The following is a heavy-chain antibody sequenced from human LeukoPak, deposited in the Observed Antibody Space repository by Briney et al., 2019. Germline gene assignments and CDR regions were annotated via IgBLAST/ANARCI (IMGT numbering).Heavy chain of an antibody. V-gene: IGHV1-2*02. J-gene: IGHJ4*02. CDR3: ARAGIAAAILT. CDR2: INPNSGDT. CDR1: GYTFTGYY. D-gene: IGHD6-13*01. Sequence: ASVRVSCKASGYTFTGYYMNWVRQAPGQGLEWMGWINPNSGDTNYAQKFQGRVTMTRDTSISTAYMELSRLTSDDTAVYYCARAGIAAAILTWGQGTLVTVSS.